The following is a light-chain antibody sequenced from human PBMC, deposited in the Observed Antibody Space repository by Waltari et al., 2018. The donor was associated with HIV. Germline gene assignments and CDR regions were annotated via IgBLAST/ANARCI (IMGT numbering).Light chain of an antibody. Sequence: QSALTQPPSASGSPGQSVTISCTGTSSDVGAYNYVSWYQQHPGQAPKLMIFEVSKRPSGGPDRFSGSKSGNTASLTVSGLQAEDEADYYCSSYAGSNNVVFGGGTKLTVL. V-gene: IGLV2-8*01. CDR2: EVS. J-gene: IGLJ2*01. CDR1: SSDVGAYNY. CDR3: SSYAGSNNVV.